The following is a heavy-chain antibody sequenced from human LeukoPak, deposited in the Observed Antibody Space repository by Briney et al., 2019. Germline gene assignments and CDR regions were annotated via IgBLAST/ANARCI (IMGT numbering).Heavy chain of an antibody. D-gene: IGHD2-15*01. J-gene: IGHJ4*02. V-gene: IGHV4-30-4*01. Sequence: SETLSLTCTVSGGSISSGDYYWSWIRQPPGKGLEWIGYIYYSGSTYYNPSLKSRVTISVDTSKNQFSLKLSSVTAADTAVYYCARDPIYCRGGSCSDWGQGTLVTVSS. CDR2: IYYSGST. CDR3: ARDPIYCRGGSCSD. CDR1: GGSISSGDYY.